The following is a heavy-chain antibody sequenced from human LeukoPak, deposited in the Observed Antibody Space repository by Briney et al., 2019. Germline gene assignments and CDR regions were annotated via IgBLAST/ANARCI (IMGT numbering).Heavy chain of an antibody. CDR2: ISGYNGNT. CDR1: GYTFTTYN. V-gene: IGHV1-18*01. J-gene: IGHJ3*02. D-gene: IGHD6-19*01. CDR3: AREMGQWLNTNDAFDI. Sequence: ASVKVSCKASGYTFTTYNINWVRQAPGQGLEWMGWISGYNGNTNYAQKLQGRVTMTTDTSTSTAYMELRSLKSDDTAVYYCAREMGQWLNTNDAFDIWGQGTMVTVSS.